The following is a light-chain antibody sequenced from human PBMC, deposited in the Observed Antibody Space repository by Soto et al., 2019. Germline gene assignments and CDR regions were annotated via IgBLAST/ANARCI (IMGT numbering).Light chain of an antibody. Sequence: QAVVAQPPSVSGAPGQRVIISCTGSTSNIGAGYDVHWYQHLPGTAPKLLIYGNSNRPSGVPDRFSASKSDTSASLAITGLQAEDEADYYCQSYDTSLSGSAFGTGTKLTVL. J-gene: IGLJ1*01. CDR1: TSNIGAGYD. V-gene: IGLV1-40*01. CDR2: GNS. CDR3: QSYDTSLSGSA.